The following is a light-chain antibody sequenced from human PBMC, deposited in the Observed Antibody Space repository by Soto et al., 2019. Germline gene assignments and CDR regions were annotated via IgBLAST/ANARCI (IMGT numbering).Light chain of an antibody. CDR2: DAS. CDR1: QSVSSY. V-gene: IGKV3-11*01. CDR3: QQRSNWLPT. J-gene: IGKJ2*01. Sequence: EIVLTQSPATLSLSPGERATLSCRASQSVSSYLAWYQQKPGQAPRLLIYDASNRATCIPARFSGSGSGTDFTLSIIRLEHEDFAVYYCQQRSNWLPTFCQGTKLEIK.